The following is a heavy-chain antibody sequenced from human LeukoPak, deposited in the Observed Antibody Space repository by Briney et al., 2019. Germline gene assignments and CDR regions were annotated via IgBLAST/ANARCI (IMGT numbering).Heavy chain of an antibody. V-gene: IGHV3-23*01. Sequence: GGSLRLFCAASGFTFSGYAMSWVRQAPGKGLEWVSGISIGGDYTYYADSVQGRFTISRDNSKNTLFLQMSNLRAEDTAKYYCAKLHSATITADFDNWGQGSLVIVSS. CDR1: GFTFSGYA. D-gene: IGHD1-14*01. J-gene: IGHJ4*02. CDR3: AKLHSATITADFDN. CDR2: ISIGGDYT.